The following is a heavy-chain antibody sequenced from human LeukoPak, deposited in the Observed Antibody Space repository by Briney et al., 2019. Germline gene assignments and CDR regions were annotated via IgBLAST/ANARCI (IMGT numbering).Heavy chain of an antibody. CDR2: LWYDGSNK. D-gene: IGHD3-10*01. CDR3: ARDYPRSLWFGEPRGMDV. J-gene: IGHJ6*02. Sequence: GGSLRLSCAASGLTFSNAWMSWVRPAPGKGLEGVAVLWYDGSNKYYADVVKGRFTISRDNSKNTLYLQMNSLRAEDTAVYYCARDYPRSLWFGEPRGMDVWGQGTTVTVSS. V-gene: IGHV3-33*08. CDR1: GLTFSNAW.